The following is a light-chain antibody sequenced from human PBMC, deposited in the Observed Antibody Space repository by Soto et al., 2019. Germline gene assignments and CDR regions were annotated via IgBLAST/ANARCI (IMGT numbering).Light chain of an antibody. CDR1: ESGSSW. CDR2: KAS. CDR3: QHYNGDSRT. Sequence: DIPMTQSPSTLSASVGDTVTITCRASESGSSWLAWHQQKPGKAPNLLIYKASSLESGGPSRFSGSGSGTECTLTISSLQPDDFATYYCQHYNGDSRTFGQGTKLEIK. J-gene: IGKJ2*01. V-gene: IGKV1-5*03.